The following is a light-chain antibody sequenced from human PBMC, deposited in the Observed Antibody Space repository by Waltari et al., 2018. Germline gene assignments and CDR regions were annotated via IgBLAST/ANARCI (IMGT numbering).Light chain of an antibody. J-gene: IGKJ1*01. CDR1: QGVNVY. Sequence: IQLTQSPSSLSASVGDRVTITGLASQGVNVYLAWYQQKPGKAPKLLIYAASTLQSGVSSRFSGSGSGTDFTLTINSLQPEDIATYYCQQFNASPRTFGQGTNVEIK. CDR2: AAS. V-gene: IGKV1-9*01. CDR3: QQFNASPRT.